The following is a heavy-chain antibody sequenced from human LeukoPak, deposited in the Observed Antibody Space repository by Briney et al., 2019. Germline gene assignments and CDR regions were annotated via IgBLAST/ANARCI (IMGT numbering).Heavy chain of an antibody. Sequence: GRSLRLSCAASGFTFSSYGMHWVRQAPGKGLEWVTGISYDGSNKYYADSVKGRFTISRDQSKNTIYLQMNSLRAEDTAVYYCARTYGDYEFDYWGQGTLVTVSS. CDR3: ARTYGDYEFDY. V-gene: IGHV3-30*03. D-gene: IGHD4-17*01. CDR2: ISYDGSNK. CDR1: GFTFSSYG. J-gene: IGHJ4*02.